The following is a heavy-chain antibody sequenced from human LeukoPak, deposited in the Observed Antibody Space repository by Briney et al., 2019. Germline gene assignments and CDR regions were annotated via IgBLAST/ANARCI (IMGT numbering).Heavy chain of an antibody. CDR3: ARACYGGNSLGEGWFDP. D-gene: IGHD4-23*01. Sequence: SVKVSCKASGGTFSSYAISWVRQAPGQGLEWVGGIIPIFGTANYAQKFQGRVTITTDESTSTAYMELSSLRSEDTAVYYCARACYGGNSLGEGWFDPWGQGTLVTVSS. CDR2: IIPIFGTA. J-gene: IGHJ5*02. V-gene: IGHV1-69*05. CDR1: GGTFSSYA.